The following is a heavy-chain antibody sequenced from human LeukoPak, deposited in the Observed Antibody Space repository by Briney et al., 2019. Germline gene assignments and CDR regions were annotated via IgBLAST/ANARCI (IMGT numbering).Heavy chain of an antibody. CDR3: AKDRGAALVPYFFDY. D-gene: IGHD3-10*01. V-gene: IGHV3-7*03. CDR2: IKQDGSEK. J-gene: IGHJ4*02. CDR1: GFTFSSYW. Sequence: GGSLRLSCAASGFTFSSYWMSWVRQAPGKGLEWVANIKQDGSEKYYVDSVKGRFTISRDNSKNTLYLQMNSLRAEDTAVYYCAKDRGAALVPYFFDYWGQGALVTVSS.